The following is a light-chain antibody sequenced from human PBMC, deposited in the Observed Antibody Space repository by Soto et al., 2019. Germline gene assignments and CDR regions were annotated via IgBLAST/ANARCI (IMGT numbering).Light chain of an antibody. CDR1: QSVSSSY. CDR2: GAS. J-gene: IGKJ5*01. V-gene: IGKV3-20*01. Sequence: EIAMTPSPATPSVSPGERPTLSCRASQSVSSSYLAWYQQKPGQAPXLXXYGASSRATGIPDRFSGSGSGTDFTLTISRLEPEDFAVYYGQQYGSSPPITFGQGTRLEIK. CDR3: QQYGSSPPIT.